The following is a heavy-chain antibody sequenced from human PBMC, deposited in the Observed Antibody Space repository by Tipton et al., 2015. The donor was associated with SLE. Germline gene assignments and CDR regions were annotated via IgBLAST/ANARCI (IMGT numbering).Heavy chain of an antibody. V-gene: IGHV3-66*02. Sequence: SLRLSCAASGFTVSSNYMSWVRQAPGKGLEWVSGISWNSGSIGYADSVKGRFTISRDNSKNTLYLQMNSLRAEDTAVYYCAKFRSDGYDDYWGQGTLVTVSS. CDR3: AKFRSDGYDDY. CDR1: GFTVSSNY. D-gene: IGHD5-18*01. CDR2: ISWNSGSI. J-gene: IGHJ4*02.